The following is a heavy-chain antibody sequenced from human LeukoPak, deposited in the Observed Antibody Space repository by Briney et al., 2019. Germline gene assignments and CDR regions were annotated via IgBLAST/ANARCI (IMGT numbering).Heavy chain of an antibody. J-gene: IGHJ4*02. CDR3: ASLKADSSGYYDDY. Sequence: GGSLRLSCAASGFTFSSYSMNWVRQAPGKGLEWVSSISSSSSYIYYADSVKGRFTISRDNAKNSLYLQMNSLRAEDTAVYYCASLKADSSGYYDDYWGQGTLVTVSS. CDR2: ISSSSSYI. CDR1: GFTFSSYS. D-gene: IGHD3-22*01. V-gene: IGHV3-21*01.